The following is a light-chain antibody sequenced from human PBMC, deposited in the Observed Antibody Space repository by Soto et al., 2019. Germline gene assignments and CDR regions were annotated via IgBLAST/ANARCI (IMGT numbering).Light chain of an antibody. V-gene: IGKV3-20*01. CDR1: QSVSSNY. CDR3: QQYGSSPAT. Sequence: EIVLTQSPGTLSLSPGERATLSCRASQSVSSNYLAWYQQKPGQAPRLLIYGASRRASGIPDRFSGSGSGTDFSLTISRLEPEDFAVYFCQQYGSSPATFGQGTKVEIK. CDR2: GAS. J-gene: IGKJ1*01.